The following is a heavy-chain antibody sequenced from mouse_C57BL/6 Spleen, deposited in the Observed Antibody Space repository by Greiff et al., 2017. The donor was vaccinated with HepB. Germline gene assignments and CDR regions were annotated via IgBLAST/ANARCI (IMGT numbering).Heavy chain of an antibody. CDR3: ARRGGFYDGYYFDY. V-gene: IGHV1-69*01. J-gene: IGHJ2*01. CDR2: IDPSDSYT. CDR1: GYTFTSYW. D-gene: IGHD2-3*01. Sequence: QVQLKESGAELVMPGASVKLSCKASGYTFTSYWMHWVKQRPGQGLEWIGEIDPSDSYTNYNQKFKGKSTLTVDKSSSTAYMQLSSLTSEDSAVYYCARRGGFYDGYYFDYWGQGTTLTVSS.